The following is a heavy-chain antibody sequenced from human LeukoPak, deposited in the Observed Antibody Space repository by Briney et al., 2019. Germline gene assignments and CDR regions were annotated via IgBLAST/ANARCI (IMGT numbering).Heavy chain of an antibody. CDR3: AAFHSSSSTTYFDY. CDR1: GFTFDDYA. CDR2: ISYDGSNK. J-gene: IGHJ4*02. Sequence: GGSLRLSCAAYGFTFDDYAMHWVRQAPGKGLEWVAVISYDGSNKYYADSVKGRFTISRDNSKNTLYLQMNSLRAEDTAVYYCAAFHSSSSTTYFDYWGQGTLVTVSS. V-gene: IGHV3-30*03. D-gene: IGHD6-13*01.